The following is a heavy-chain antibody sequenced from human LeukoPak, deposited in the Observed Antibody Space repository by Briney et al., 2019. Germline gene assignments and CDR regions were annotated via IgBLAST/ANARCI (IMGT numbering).Heavy chain of an antibody. V-gene: IGHV4-39*07. J-gene: IGHJ4*02. Sequence: SETLSLTCTVSGGSISSSSYYWGWIRQPPGKGLEWIGSIYYSGSTYYNPSLKSRVTISVDTSKNQFSLKLSSVTAADTAVYYCASPGIAAAGEFDYWGQGTLVTVSS. CDR2: IYYSGST. D-gene: IGHD6-13*01. CDR3: ASPGIAAAGEFDY. CDR1: GGSISSSSYY.